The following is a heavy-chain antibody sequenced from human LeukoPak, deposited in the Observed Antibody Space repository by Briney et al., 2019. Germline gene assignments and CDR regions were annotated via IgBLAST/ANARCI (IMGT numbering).Heavy chain of an antibody. Sequence: PGRSLRLSCAASGFTFSSYAMHWVRQAPGKGLEWVAVISYDGSNKYYADSVKGRFTISRDNSKNTLYLQMNSLRAEDTAVYYCARDSIAAALDYWGQGTLVTVSS. D-gene: IGHD6-13*01. J-gene: IGHJ4*02. CDR1: GFTFSSYA. CDR2: ISYDGSNK. CDR3: ARDSIAAALDY. V-gene: IGHV3-30-3*01.